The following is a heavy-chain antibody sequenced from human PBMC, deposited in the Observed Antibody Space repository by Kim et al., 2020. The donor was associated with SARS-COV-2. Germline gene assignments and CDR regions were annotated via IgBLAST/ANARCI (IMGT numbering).Heavy chain of an antibody. D-gene: IGHD2-2*01. J-gene: IGHJ4*02. CDR2: INAGNGNT. CDR1: GYTFTSYA. V-gene: IGHV1-3*01. CDR3: ARSSDIVVVPAAPGGIDY. Sequence: ASVKVSCKASGYTFTSYAMHWVRQAPGQRLEWMGWINAGNGNTKYSQKFQGRVTITRDTSASTAYMELSSLRSEDTAVYYCARSSDIVVVPAAPGGIDYWGQGTLVTVSS.